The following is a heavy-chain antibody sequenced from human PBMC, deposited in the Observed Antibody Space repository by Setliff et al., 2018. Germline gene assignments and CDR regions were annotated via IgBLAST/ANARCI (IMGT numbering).Heavy chain of an antibody. Sequence: SETLSLTCSVSTASMTYYYWSWIRQPPGKGLEWIGHVYDTGSTKYSPSLKGRVTISMDTSVNEFSLRLTSVTAADTAMYYCASRDYYDNRGPLDFWGQGTLGTVS. V-gene: IGHV4-59*08. CDR2: VYDTGST. CDR1: TASMTYYY. J-gene: IGHJ4*02. CDR3: ASRDYYDNRGPLDF. D-gene: IGHD3-22*01.